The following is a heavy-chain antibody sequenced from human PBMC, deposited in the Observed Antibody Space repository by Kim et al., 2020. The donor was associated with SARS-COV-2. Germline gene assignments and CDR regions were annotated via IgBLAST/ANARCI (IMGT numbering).Heavy chain of an antibody. J-gene: IGHJ6*02. CDR1: GFTFSSYD. CDR2: IGTAGDT. Sequence: GGSLRLSCAASGFTFSSYDMHWVRQATGKGLEWVSAIGTAGDTYYPGSVKGRFTISRENAKNSLYLQMNSLRAGDTAVYYCARVYYGSGFSYGMDVWGQGPTVTVSS. CDR3: ARVYYGSGFSYGMDV. V-gene: IGHV3-13*01. D-gene: IGHD3-10*01.